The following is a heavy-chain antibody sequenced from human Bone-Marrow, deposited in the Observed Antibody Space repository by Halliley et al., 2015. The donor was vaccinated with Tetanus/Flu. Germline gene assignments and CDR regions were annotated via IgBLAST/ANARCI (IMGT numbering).Heavy chain of an antibody. V-gene: IGHV3-53*01. CDR3: ARSQAPSCNRADCSPDY. D-gene: IGHD2-21*02. J-gene: IGHJ4*02. Sequence: IYSGGATFYADSAKGRFTISRDNSKNTLFLQMISLRAEDTALYYCARSQAPSCNRADCSPDYWGQGTLVTVSS. CDR2: IYSGGAT.